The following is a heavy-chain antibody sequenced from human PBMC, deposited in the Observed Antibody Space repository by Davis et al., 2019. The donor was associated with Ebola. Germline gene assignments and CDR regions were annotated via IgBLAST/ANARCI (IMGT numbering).Heavy chain of an antibody. D-gene: IGHD2-2*01. CDR2: IYPDDSDT. J-gene: IGHJ3*02. CDR1: GDSFTSHW. CDR3: ARRTVPAARVDAFAI. V-gene: IGHV5-51*01. Sequence: GESLKISCKDSGDSFTSHWIGWVRQVPGKGLEWVGVIYPDDSDTRYSPSFQGQVTISADKSITTAYLQWSSLKASDTAMYYCARRTVPAARVDAFAIWGQGTMVTVSS.